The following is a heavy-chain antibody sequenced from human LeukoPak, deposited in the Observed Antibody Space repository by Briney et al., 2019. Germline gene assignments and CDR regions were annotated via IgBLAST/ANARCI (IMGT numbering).Heavy chain of an antibody. CDR1: GYTFNTYG. J-gene: IGHJ5*02. Sequence: GASVKVSCKASGYTFNTYGITWVRQAPRQGLEWMGWISGYNGKTKYAQKLQDRVTMTTDTSTTTAYMELRSLRSDDTAVYYCARAGTVVDNWFDPWGQGTLVTVSS. CDR2: ISGYNGKT. V-gene: IGHV1-18*01. CDR3: ARAGTVVDNWFDP. D-gene: IGHD2-15*01.